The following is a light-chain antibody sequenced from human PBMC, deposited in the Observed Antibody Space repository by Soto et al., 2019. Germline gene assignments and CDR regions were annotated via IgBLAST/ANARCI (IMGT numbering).Light chain of an antibody. CDR3: TSYAASNNFV. CDR1: SSDIGGYTY. Sequence: QSVLTQPPSASGSPGQSVTISCTGTSSDIGGYTYVSWYQQHPGKAPKLLIYEVIKRPSGVPDRFSGSKSGNTASLTVSGLQAEDEADYYCTSYAASNNFVFGTGTKVHRP. CDR2: EVI. J-gene: IGLJ1*01. V-gene: IGLV2-8*01.